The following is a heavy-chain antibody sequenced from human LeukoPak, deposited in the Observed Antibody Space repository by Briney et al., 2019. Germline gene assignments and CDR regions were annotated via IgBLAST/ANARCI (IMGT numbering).Heavy chain of an antibody. V-gene: IGHV4-31*03. D-gene: IGHD2-2*01. CDR2: IYYSGST. J-gene: IGHJ4*02. Sequence: SETLSLTCTVSGGSISSGGYYWSWIRQHPGKDLEWIGYIYYSGSTYYNPSLKSRVTISVDTSKNQFSLKLSSVTAADTAVYYCAKAYCSSTSCPHFDYWGQGTLVTVSS. CDR1: GGSISSGGYY. CDR3: AKAYCSSTSCPHFDY.